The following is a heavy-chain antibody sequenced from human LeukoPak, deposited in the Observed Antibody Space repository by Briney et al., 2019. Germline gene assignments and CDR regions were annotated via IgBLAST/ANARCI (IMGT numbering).Heavy chain of an antibody. D-gene: IGHD3-3*01. CDR3: ASGGQGAA. Sequence: GASVKVSCTASGYTFTTYYMHWVRQAPGQGLEWMGYINPNSGGTNYAQKFQGRVTMTRDTSINTAYMELGSLTSDDTAIYYWASGGQGAAWGQGTLVTVSS. J-gene: IGHJ5*02. CDR1: GYTFTTYY. V-gene: IGHV1-2*02. CDR2: INPNSGGT.